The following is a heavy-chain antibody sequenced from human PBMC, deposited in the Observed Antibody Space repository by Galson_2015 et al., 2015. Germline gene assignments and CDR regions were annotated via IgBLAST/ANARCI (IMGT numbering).Heavy chain of an antibody. Sequence: ETLSLTCAVSGGSISSNNWWSWVRQPPGRGLEWIGEIFRSGSANYNPSLKSRVTISVDKSKNQFSLELRSVTAADTAFYYCARDSSGRYSLGYWGQGTLSPSP. D-gene: IGHD2-21*01. CDR1: GGSISSNNW. J-gene: IGHJ4*02. CDR2: IFRSGSA. CDR3: ARDSSGRYSLGY. V-gene: IGHV4-4*02.